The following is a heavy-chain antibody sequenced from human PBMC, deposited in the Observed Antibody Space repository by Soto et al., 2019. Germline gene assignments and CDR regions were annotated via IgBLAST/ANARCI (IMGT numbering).Heavy chain of an antibody. CDR1: GYSFSTYD. CDR3: ARPYCDSTSCYTDWFDP. D-gene: IGHD2-2*02. CDR2: LNPKSGNT. Sequence: QVQLVQSGAEVKKPGASVKDSCKASGYSFSTYDINWVRQAAGQGLEWMGWLNPKSGNTDYAQRFRGRVTMTSNTSIRTAYMELSALTPEDTAVYYCARPYCDSTSCYTDWFDPWGQGTLVTVSS. V-gene: IGHV1-8*01. J-gene: IGHJ5*02.